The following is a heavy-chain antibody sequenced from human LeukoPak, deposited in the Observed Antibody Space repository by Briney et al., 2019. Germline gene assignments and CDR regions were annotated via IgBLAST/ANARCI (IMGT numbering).Heavy chain of an antibody. CDR2: IYSGGLT. Sequence: GGSLRLSCAASGFTVSTNYMSWVRQAPGKGLEWVSLIYSGGLTYYADSVKGRFTISRDNSKNTLYLQMNSLRAEDTAVYYCARAQYGGRYWGDFDNWGQGTLVTVSS. CDR1: GFTVSTNY. J-gene: IGHJ4*02. V-gene: IGHV3-53*01. CDR3: ARAQYGGRYWGDFDN. D-gene: IGHD6-19*01.